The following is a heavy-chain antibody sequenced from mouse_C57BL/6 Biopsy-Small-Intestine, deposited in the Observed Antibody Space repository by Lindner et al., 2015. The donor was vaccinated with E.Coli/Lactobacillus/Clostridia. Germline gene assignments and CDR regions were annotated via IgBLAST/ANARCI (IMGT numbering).Heavy chain of an antibody. CDR2: IIPIFGKR. D-gene: IGHD6-1*01. J-gene: IGHJ2*01. V-gene: IGHV1-81*01. Sequence: SVKVSCKASGGTFSNFAISWVRQAPGQGLEWMGGIIPIFGKRDYALRFQGRVTITADESTSTAYMELNSLISEDTAVYYCARDVASVVASNPYFDPWGQGTLVTVSS. CDR1: GGTFSNFA. CDR3: ARDVASVVASNPYFDP.